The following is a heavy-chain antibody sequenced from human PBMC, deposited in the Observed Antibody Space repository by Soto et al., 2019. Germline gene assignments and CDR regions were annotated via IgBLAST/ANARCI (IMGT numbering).Heavy chain of an antibody. Sequence: QVQLVQSGAEVKKPGSSVKVSCKASGGTFSSYAISWVRQAPGQGLEWMGGIIPIFGTANYAQKFQGRVTITADKSTSTAYMELSSLRSKDTAVYYCARDSGYSLFYYYYGMDVWGQGTTVTVSS. CDR1: GGTFSSYA. CDR3: ARDSGYSLFYYYYGMDV. CDR2: IIPIFGTA. V-gene: IGHV1-69*06. D-gene: IGHD6-25*01. J-gene: IGHJ6*02.